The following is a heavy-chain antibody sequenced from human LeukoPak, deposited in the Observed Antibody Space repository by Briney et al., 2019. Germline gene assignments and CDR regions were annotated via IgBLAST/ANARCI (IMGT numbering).Heavy chain of an antibody. D-gene: IGHD1-26*01. CDR2: INNDATRT. Sequence: GRSLRLSCAASGSAFSRPWIHWVRQAPGKGLVWVSHINNDATRTTYADSVRGRFTISRDNAKNTVSLQMNSLRAEDTAVYYCASDGAYAMAVWGQGTTVTVSS. V-gene: IGHV3-74*01. CDR3: ASDGAYAMAV. J-gene: IGHJ6*02. CDR1: GSAFSRPW.